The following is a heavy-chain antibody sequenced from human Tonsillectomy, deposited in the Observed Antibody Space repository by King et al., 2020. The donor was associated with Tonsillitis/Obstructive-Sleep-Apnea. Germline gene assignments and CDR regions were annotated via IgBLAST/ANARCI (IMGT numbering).Heavy chain of an antibody. Sequence: VQLVESGGGVVQPGRSLRPSCAASGFTFSSSGMHWVRQAPGKGLEWVAVIWYDGSNKYYAASVKGRFTISRDNSKNTLYLQMNSLRAEDTAVYYCAREYGSGLYYFEYWGQGTLVTVSS. CDR3: AREYGSGLYYFEY. CDR2: IWYDGSNK. J-gene: IGHJ4*02. D-gene: IGHD3-10*01. V-gene: IGHV3-33*01. CDR1: GFTFSSSG.